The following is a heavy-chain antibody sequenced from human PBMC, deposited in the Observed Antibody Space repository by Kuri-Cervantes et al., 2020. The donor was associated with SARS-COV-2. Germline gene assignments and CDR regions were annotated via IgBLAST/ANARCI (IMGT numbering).Heavy chain of an antibody. D-gene: IGHD3-22*01. CDR3: AHRGYYDSSGSLDY. V-gene: IGHV2-5*02. J-gene: IGHJ4*02. CDR1: GFSLSTSGVG. Sequence: SGPTLVKPTQTLTLTCTFSGFSLSTSGVGVGWIRQPPGKALEWLALIYWDDDKRYSPSLKSRLTITKDTSKNQVVLTMTNMDPVDTATYYCAHRGYYDSSGSLDYWGQGTLATVSS. CDR2: IYWDDDK.